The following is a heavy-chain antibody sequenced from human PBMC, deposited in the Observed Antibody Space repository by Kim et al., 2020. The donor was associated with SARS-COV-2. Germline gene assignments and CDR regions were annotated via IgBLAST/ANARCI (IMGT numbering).Heavy chain of an antibody. V-gene: IGHV1-3*01. J-gene: IGHJ5*02. Sequence: RKFQGRVTITRDTSASTAYMELSSLRSEDTAVYYCARSGYSSGWYWFDPWGQGTLVTVSS. CDR3: ARSGYSSGWYWFDP. D-gene: IGHD6-19*01.